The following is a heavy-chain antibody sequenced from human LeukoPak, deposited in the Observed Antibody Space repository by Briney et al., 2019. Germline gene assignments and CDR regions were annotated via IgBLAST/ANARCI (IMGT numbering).Heavy chain of an antibody. J-gene: IGHJ4*02. CDR1: GFTFSSYE. CDR3: ARDRITMVRGVIPTFDY. D-gene: IGHD3-10*01. Sequence: GGSLRLSCAASGFTFSSYEINWVRQAPGKGLEWVSYISTSGATIYYADSLRGRFTISRDNARNSLYLQMNSLRAEDTAVYYCARDRITMVRGVIPTFDYWGQGTLVTVSS. V-gene: IGHV3-48*03. CDR2: ISTSGATI.